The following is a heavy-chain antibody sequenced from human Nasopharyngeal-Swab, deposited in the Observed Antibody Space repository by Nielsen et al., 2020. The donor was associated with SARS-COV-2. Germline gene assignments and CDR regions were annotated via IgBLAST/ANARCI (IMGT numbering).Heavy chain of an antibody. J-gene: IGHJ4*01. CDR2: INHSGST. CDR3: ARARGDSSGFSY. V-gene: IGHV4-34*01. Sequence: WIRQPPGKGLEWIGQINHSGSTNYNPSLKSRGTISVDTSKNHFSLELISVTAADTAVYYCARARGDSSGFSYWGQGTLVTAPQ. D-gene: IGHD3-22*01.